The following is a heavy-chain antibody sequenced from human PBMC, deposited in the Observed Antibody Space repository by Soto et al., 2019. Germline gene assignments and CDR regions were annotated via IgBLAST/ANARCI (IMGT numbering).Heavy chain of an antibody. CDR2: ISYDGSNK. CDR3: ARFYYDSSGYLPSPYYYYYGMDV. J-gene: IGHJ6*02. V-gene: IGHV3-30*03. CDR1: GFTFSSYG. D-gene: IGHD3-22*01. Sequence: GSLRLSCAASGFTFSSYGMHWVRQAPGKGLEWVAVISYDGSNKYYADSVKGRFTISRDNAKNSLYLQMNSLRAEDTAVYYCARFYYDSSGYLPSPYYYYYGMDVWGQGTTVTVSS.